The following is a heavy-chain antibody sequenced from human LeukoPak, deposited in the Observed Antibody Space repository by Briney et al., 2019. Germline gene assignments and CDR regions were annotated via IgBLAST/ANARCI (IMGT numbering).Heavy chain of an antibody. Sequence: SETLSLTCTVSGGSISSYYWSWIRQPPGKGLEWIGYIYYSGSTYYNPSLKSRVTISVDTSKNQFSLKLSSVTAADTAVYFCARGGYYESSGYAHAFDIWGQGTMVTVSS. CDR1: GGSISSYY. CDR2: IYYSGST. V-gene: IGHV4-59*01. CDR3: ARGGYYESSGYAHAFDI. J-gene: IGHJ3*02. D-gene: IGHD3-22*01.